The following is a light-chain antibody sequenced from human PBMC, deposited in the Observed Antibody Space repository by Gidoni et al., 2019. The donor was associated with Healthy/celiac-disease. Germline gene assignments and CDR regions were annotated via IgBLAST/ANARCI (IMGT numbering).Light chain of an antibody. J-gene: IGKJ3*01. CDR3: QQYYSYPFT. CDR1: QGISSY. V-gene: IGKV1-8*01. Sequence: AIRMTQSPSSFSASTGDRVTITCRARQGISSYLAWYQQKPGKAPKLLIYAASTLQSGVPSRFSGSGSGTDFTLTICCLQSEDFATYYCQQYYSYPFTFGPGTKVDIK. CDR2: AAS.